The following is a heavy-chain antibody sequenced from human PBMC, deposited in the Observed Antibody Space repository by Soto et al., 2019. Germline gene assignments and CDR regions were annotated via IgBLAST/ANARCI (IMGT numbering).Heavy chain of an antibody. D-gene: IGHD3-16*02. CDR1: GFTFSSYW. Sequence: EVQLVESGGGLVQPGGSLRLSCAASGFTFSSYWMHWVRQAPGKGLVWVSRINSDGSSTSYADSVKGRFTISRDNAKNTLYLQMSSLRAEDTAVYYCARTKGKRDYDYIWGSYRYTYAFDIWGQGTMVTVSS. CDR3: ARTKGKRDYDYIWGSYRYTYAFDI. J-gene: IGHJ3*02. V-gene: IGHV3-74*01. CDR2: INSDGSST.